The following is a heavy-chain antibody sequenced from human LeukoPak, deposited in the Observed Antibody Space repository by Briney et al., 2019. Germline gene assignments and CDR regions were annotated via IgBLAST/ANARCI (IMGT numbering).Heavy chain of an antibody. CDR1: GFTFSSYG. V-gene: IGHV3-30*02. D-gene: IGHD3-3*01. Sequence: GGSLRLSCAASGFTFSSYGMPWVRQAPGKGLEWVAVIWYDGSNKYYADSVKGRFTISRDNSKNTLYLQMNSLRAEDTAVYYCAKDLRNYDFWSGYWRDYWGQGTLVTVSS. J-gene: IGHJ4*02. CDR2: IWYDGSNK. CDR3: AKDLRNYDFWSGYWRDY.